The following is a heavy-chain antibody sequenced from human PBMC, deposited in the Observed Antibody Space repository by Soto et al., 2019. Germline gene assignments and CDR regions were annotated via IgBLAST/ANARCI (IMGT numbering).Heavy chain of an antibody. CDR2: IHYSGAT. CDR1: GGSINGYF. Sequence: SETRSLTCTVAGGSINGYFWSWIRQPPGKGLEWIGYIHYSGATNDRSSLKSRLDISVDRSQNQFSLKLTSVTAADTAVYYCARVLVNARYETSGYDTFDVWGQGTMVIVSS. V-gene: IGHV4-59*01. D-gene: IGHD3-22*01. J-gene: IGHJ3*01. CDR3: ARVLVNARYETSGYDTFDV.